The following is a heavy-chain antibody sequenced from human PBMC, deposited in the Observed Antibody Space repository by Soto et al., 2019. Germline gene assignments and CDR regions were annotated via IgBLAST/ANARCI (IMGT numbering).Heavy chain of an antibody. CDR3: AKGHVVVVTATRSLDY. CDR2: ISYDGSNK. J-gene: IGHJ4*02. V-gene: IGHV3-30*18. D-gene: IGHD2-21*02. CDR1: GFTFSSYG. Sequence: PGGSLRLSCAASGFTFSSYGMHWVRQAPGKGLEWVAVISYDGSNKYYADSVKGRFTISRDNSKNTLYLQMNSLRAEDTAVYYCAKGHVVVVTATRSLDYWGQGTLVTVSS.